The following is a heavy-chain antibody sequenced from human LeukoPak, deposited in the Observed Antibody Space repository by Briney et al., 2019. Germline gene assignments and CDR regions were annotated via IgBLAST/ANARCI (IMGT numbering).Heavy chain of an antibody. CDR3: ARIYGSSGYPFDY. D-gene: IGHD3-22*01. Sequence: GASLQISCKGSGSSFTSYWIGWVRQLPGKGLEWMGIIYPGDSDTRYSPSFQGQVTISADKSISTDYLQWSSLNASDTARYYCARIYGSSGYPFDYWGQGTLVSVS. J-gene: IGHJ4*02. V-gene: IGHV5-51*01. CDR1: GSSFTSYW. CDR2: IYPGDSDT.